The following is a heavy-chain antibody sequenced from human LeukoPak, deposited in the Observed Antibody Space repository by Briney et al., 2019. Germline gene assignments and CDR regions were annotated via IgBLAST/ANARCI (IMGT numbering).Heavy chain of an antibody. D-gene: IGHD3-9*01. CDR2: IYYSGST. J-gene: IGHJ3*02. Sequence: SQTPSLTCTVSGGSISSGGYYWSWIRQHPGKGLEWIGYIYYSGSTDYNSSLKSRFTMSVDTSKNQFSLKLSSVTAADTAVYYCASADYDMAFDIWGQGTMVTVSS. CDR1: GGSISSGGYY. CDR3: ASADYDMAFDI. V-gene: IGHV4-31*03.